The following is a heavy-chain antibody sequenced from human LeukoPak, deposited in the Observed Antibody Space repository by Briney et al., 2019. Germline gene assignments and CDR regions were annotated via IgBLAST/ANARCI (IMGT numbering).Heavy chain of an antibody. J-gene: IGHJ5*02. CDR3: ASVHDYGDYGSVWFDP. CDR2: IHYGST. D-gene: IGHD4-17*01. CDR1: GDAISSFY. V-gene: IGHV4-59*13. Sequence: PSETLSLTCTVSGDAISSFYWNWIRQPPGKALEWIGCIHYGSTEYTPSIESRVTISVDTSKNQFSLKLTSVTAADTAVYYCASVHDYGDYGSVWFDPWGQGTLVTVSS.